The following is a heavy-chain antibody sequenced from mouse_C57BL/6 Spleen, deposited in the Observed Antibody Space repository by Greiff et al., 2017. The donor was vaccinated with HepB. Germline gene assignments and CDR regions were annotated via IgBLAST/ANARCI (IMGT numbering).Heavy chain of an antibody. J-gene: IGHJ2*01. CDR3: ARLLYYYGSSPFDY. CDR1: GFTFSDYG. V-gene: IGHV5-17*01. CDR2: ISSGSSTI. Sequence: EVKLMESGGGLVKPGGSLKLSCAASGFTFSDYGMHWVRQAPEKGLEWVAYISSGSSTIYYADTVKGRFTISSDNAKNTLFLQMTSLRSEDTAMYYCARLLYYYGSSPFDYWGQGTTLTVSS. D-gene: IGHD1-1*01.